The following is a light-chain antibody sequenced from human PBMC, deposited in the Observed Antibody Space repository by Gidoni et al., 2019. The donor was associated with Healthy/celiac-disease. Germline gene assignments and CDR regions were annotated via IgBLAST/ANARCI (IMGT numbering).Light chain of an antibody. CDR1: KGISSY. CDR2: VAS. V-gene: IGKV1-8*01. J-gene: IGKJ4*02. CDR3: QQYQRYPRT. Sequence: ANQISTSRSSFSPTTGDRVTITCLASKGISSYLAWYQQKPGQAPKLLIYVASTLQSGVPSRFSGSGSGTDFTLTISCLQSEDFANYYCQQYQRYPRTFGGGTKVEIK.